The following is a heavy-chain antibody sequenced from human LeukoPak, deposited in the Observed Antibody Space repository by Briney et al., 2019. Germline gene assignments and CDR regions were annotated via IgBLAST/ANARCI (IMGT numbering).Heavy chain of an antibody. CDR3: AKDRVYSSGWSAFDP. Sequence: PGGSLRLSCAASGFTFSSYGMHWVRQAPGKGLEYVSAISSNVGSTYYANSVKGRFTISKDNSKNTLYLQMGSLRAEDTAVYYCAKDRVYSSGWSAFDPWGQGTLVTVSS. CDR2: ISSNVGST. CDR1: GFTFSSYG. J-gene: IGHJ5*02. V-gene: IGHV3-64*01. D-gene: IGHD6-19*01.